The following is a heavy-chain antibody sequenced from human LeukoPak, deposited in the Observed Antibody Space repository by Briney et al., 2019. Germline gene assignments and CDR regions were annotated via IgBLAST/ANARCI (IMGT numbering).Heavy chain of an antibody. D-gene: IGHD1-26*01. CDR2: ISYDGSNK. J-gene: IGHJ4*02. CDR1: GFTFSSYG. CDR3: AKDFRPSWEGIDY. Sequence: GGSLRLSCAASGFTFSSYGMHWVRQAPGKGLQWVAVISYDGSNKYYADSVKGRFTISRDNSKNTLYLQMNSLRAEDTAVYYCAKDFRPSWEGIDYWGQGTLVTVSS. V-gene: IGHV3-30*18.